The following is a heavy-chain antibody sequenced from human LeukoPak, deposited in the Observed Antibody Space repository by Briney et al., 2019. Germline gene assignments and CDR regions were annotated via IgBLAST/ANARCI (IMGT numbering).Heavy chain of an antibody. V-gene: IGHV4-59*12. J-gene: IGHJ4*02. CDR1: GGSISSYY. D-gene: IGHD3-3*01. CDR2: IYYSGST. CDR3: ARERYDFWSAHLGIFDY. Sequence: SETLSLTCTVSGGSISSYYWSWIRQPPGKGLEWIGYIYYSGSTYYNPSLKSRVTISVDTSKNQFSLKLSSVTAADTAVYYCARERYDFWSAHLGIFDYWGQGTLVTVSP.